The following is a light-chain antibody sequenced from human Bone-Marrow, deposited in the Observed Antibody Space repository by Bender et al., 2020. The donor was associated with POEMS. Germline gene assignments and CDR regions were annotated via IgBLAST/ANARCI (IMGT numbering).Light chain of an antibody. CDR3: SSYTSGSSLVV. CDR1: STDVGGYNY. V-gene: IGLV2-14*03. J-gene: IGLJ2*01. CDR2: DVT. Sequence: ALTQAASVSGSPGQSITISCTGTSTDVGGYNYVSWYQQHPGKAPKLLIYDVTSRPSGVSTRFSGSKSGNTASLTISGLQAEDEAEYHCSSYTSGSSLVVFGGGTKVTVL.